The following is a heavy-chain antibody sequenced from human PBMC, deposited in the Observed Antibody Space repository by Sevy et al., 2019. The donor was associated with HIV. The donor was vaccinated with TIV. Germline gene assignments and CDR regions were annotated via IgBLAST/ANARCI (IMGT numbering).Heavy chain of an antibody. CDR1: GGSISSNN. CDR3: AGGRYDSSGSFDALDI. Sequence: ETLSLTCAVSGGSISSNNWWNWVRQAPGKGLEWISTIYGSGGVTYYADSVKGRFTISRDKSKNTLYLQMNSLRTEDTALYYCAGGRYDSSGSFDALDIWGQGTMVTV. D-gene: IGHD3-22*01. CDR2: IYGSGGVT. V-gene: IGHV3-23*01. J-gene: IGHJ3*02.